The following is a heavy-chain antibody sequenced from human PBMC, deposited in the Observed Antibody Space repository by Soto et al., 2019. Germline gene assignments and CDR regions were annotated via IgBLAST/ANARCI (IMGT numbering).Heavy chain of an antibody. CDR1: GFTFSSYA. Sequence: GRSLRLSCAASGFTFSSYAMSWVRQAPGKGLEWVSAISGSGGSTYYADSVKGRFTISRDNSKNTLYLQMNGLRAEDTAVYYCARCGYCSGGSCRSIGAFDIWGQGTMVTVSS. CDR2: ISGSGGST. CDR3: ARCGYCSGGSCRSIGAFDI. D-gene: IGHD2-15*01. V-gene: IGHV3-23*01. J-gene: IGHJ3*02.